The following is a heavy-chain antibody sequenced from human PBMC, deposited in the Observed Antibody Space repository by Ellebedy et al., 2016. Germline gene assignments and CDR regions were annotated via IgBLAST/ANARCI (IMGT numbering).Heavy chain of an antibody. D-gene: IGHD2-2*01. Sequence: SETLSLXXTVSGGSISSSSYYWGWIRQPPGKGLEWIGSIYYSGSTYYNPSLKSRVTISVDTSKNQFSLKLSSVTAADTAVYYCASLDIVVVPAARRGGYYYGMDVWGQGTTVTVSS. CDR2: IYYSGST. CDR3: ASLDIVVVPAARRGGYYYGMDV. J-gene: IGHJ6*02. CDR1: GGSISSSSYY. V-gene: IGHV4-39*01.